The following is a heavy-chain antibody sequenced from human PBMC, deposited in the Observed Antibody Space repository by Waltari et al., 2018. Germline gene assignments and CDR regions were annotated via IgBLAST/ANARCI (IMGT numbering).Heavy chain of an antibody. CDR3: ARGEKIVVVITTIDY. CDR2: INAGNGNT. V-gene: IGHV1-3*01. J-gene: IGHJ4*02. Sequence: QVQLVQSGAEVKKPGASVKVSCKASGYTFTSYAMHWVRQAPGQRLEWMGWINAGNGNTKYSQKFQGRVTITRDTSASTAYMELSSLRSEDTAVYYCARGEKIVVVITTIDYWGQGTLVTVSS. D-gene: IGHD3-22*01. CDR1: GYTFTSYA.